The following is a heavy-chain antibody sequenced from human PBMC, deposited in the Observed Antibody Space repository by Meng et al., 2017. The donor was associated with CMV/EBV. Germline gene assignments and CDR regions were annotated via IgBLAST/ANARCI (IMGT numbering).Heavy chain of an antibody. Sequence: SETLSLTCAVYGGSFSGYYWSWIRQPPGRGLEWIGSIYHSGSSYYNPSLKSRVTISVDTSNNQFSLNVNSVTAADTAVYYCSRSPSGFYWYFDLWGRGTLVTVSS. D-gene: IGHD6-25*01. CDR1: GGSFSGYY. J-gene: IGHJ2*01. V-gene: IGHV4-34*01. CDR3: SRSPSGFYWYFDL. CDR2: IYHSGSS.